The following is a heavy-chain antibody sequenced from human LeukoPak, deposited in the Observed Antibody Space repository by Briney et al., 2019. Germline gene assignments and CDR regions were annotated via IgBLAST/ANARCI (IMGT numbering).Heavy chain of an antibody. J-gene: IGHJ6*02. Sequence: GGSLRLSCAASGFTFSSYDMNWVRQAPGKGLEWVSYISSSGSNIYYADSVKGRFTISRDNAKNSLYLQMNSLRAEDTAVYYGARVITPYGMDVGSQGTTVTVS. V-gene: IGHV3-48*03. CDR2: ISSSGSNI. CDR3: ARVITPYGMDV. CDR1: GFTFSSYD. D-gene: IGHD3-22*01.